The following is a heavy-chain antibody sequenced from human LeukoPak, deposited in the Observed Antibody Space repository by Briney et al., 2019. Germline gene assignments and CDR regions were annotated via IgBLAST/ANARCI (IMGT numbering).Heavy chain of an antibody. V-gene: IGHV3-30*18. J-gene: IGHJ5*02. D-gene: IGHD3-10*01. CDR1: GFTFSSYG. CDR3: AKDTNYYGSGGFDP. Sequence: GGSLRLSCTASGFTFSSYGMHWVRQAPGKGLEWVAVISYDGSNKYYADSVKGRFTISRDNSKNTLYLQMNSLRAEDTAVYYCAKDTNYYGSGGFDPWGQGTLVTVSS. CDR2: ISYDGSNK.